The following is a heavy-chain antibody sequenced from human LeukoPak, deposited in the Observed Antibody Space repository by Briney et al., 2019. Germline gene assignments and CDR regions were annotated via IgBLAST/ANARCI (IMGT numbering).Heavy chain of an antibody. CDR1: GGSINSGSHY. CDR2: IYYTGIT. CDR3: AASSGVTLGRF. D-gene: IGHD3-16*01. J-gene: IGHJ4*02. V-gene: IGHV4-31*03. Sequence: SETLSLTCTVSGGSINSGSHYYQWIRQHPGKGLEWIGCIYYTGITSYNPSLKSRVTMSVDTSMNQVSLKVTSLTAADTAVYYCAASSGVTLGRFWGQGALVTVSS.